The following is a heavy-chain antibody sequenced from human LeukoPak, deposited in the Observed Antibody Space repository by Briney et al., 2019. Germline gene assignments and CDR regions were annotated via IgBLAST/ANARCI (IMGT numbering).Heavy chain of an antibody. J-gene: IGHJ6*03. CDR1: GYTFTSYD. Sequence: ASVKLSCNASGYTFTSYDINWVRQATGQGLEWMGWMNPNSGNTGYAQKFQGSVTMTRNTSISTAYMELSSLRSEGTAVYYCARSRDSSGWSYYYYYMDLWGKGPTVTIPS. V-gene: IGHV1-8*01. D-gene: IGHD6-19*01. CDR2: MNPNSGNT. CDR3: ARSRDSSGWSYYYYYMDL.